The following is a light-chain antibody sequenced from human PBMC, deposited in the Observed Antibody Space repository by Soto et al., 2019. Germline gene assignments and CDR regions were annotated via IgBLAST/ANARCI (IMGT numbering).Light chain of an antibody. CDR3: QHRYYWPPIT. CDR1: QSVSNY. V-gene: IGKV3-11*01. Sequence: EIVLTQSPATLSLSPGERATLSCRASQSVSNYLAWYQQKPGQAPRLLIYDASNRATGIPARFSGGGSGTDFTLTISSLEPEDFAVYYCQHRYYWPPITFGQGTRLEIK. CDR2: DAS. J-gene: IGKJ5*01.